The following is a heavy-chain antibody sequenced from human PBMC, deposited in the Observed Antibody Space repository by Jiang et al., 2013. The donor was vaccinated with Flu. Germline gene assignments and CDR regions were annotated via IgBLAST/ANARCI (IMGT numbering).Heavy chain of an antibody. D-gene: IGHD2-15*01. J-gene: IGHJ6*02. CDR1: GGSISSGGYY. V-gene: IGHV4-31*03. CDR3: ARDLRRGRPVVVGFNGMDV. CDR2: IYYSGST. Sequence: GSGLVKPSQTLSLTCTVSGGSISSGGYYWSWIRQHPGKGLEWIGYIYYSGSTYYNPSLKSRVTISVDTSKNQFSLKLSSVTAADTAVYYCARDLRRGRPVVVGFNGMDVWGQGTTVTVSS.